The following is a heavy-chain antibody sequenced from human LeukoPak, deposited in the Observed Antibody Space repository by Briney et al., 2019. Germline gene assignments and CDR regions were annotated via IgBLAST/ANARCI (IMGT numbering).Heavy chain of an antibody. Sequence: SETLSLTCTVSGGSISSSSYYWGWIRQPPGKGLEWIGSIYYSGSTYYNPSLKSRVTISVDTSKNQFSLKLSSVTAAETAVYYCARRTPVDFWSGYYTNHFDYWGQGTLVTVSS. V-gene: IGHV4-39*01. CDR3: ARRTPVDFWSGYYTNHFDY. D-gene: IGHD3-3*01. CDR1: GGSISSSSYY. J-gene: IGHJ4*02. CDR2: IYYSGST.